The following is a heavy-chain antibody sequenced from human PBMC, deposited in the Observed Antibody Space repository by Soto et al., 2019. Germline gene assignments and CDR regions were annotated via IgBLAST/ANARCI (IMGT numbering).Heavy chain of an antibody. D-gene: IGHD3-16*02. CDR2: IRSKANSYAT. Sequence: GGSLRLSCAASGFTFSGSAMHWVRQASGKGLEWVGRIRSKANSYATAYAASVKGRFTISRDDSKNTAYLQMNSLKTEDTAEYYCTVNAYYDYIWGSYRLDYWGQGTLVTVSS. CDR3: TVNAYYDYIWGSYRLDY. CDR1: GFTFSGSA. V-gene: IGHV3-73*01. J-gene: IGHJ4*02.